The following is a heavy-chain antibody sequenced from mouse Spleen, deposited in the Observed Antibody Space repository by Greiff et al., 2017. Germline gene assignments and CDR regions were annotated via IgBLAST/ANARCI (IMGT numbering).Heavy chain of an antibody. V-gene: IGHV1-80*01. Sequence: QVQLQQSGAELVRPGSSVKISCKASGYAFSSYWMNWVKQRPGQGLEWIGQIYPGDGDTNYNGKFKGKATLTADKSSSTAYMQLSSLTSEDSAVYFCAREDPYYFDYWGQGTTLTVSS. J-gene: IGHJ2*01. CDR3: AREDPYYFDY. CDR2: IYPGDGDT. CDR1: GYAFSSYW.